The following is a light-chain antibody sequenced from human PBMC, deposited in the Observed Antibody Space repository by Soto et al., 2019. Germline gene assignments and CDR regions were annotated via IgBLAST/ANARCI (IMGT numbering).Light chain of an antibody. J-gene: IGLJ3*02. CDR1: SSDIGAYDY. CDR2: DVN. Sequence: QSALTQPASLSGSPGQSITISCTGTSSDIGAYDYVSWFQQHPGKAPKLMISDVNNRPSGVSHRFSGSKSGNTSYLTFSGHQFEDEADYFSSSFTGTDPHVFGRGTKLTAL. CDR3: SSFTGTDPHV. V-gene: IGLV2-14*03.